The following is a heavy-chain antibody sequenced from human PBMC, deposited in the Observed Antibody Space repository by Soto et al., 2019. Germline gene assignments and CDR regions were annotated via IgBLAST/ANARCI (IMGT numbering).Heavy chain of an antibody. V-gene: IGHV3-73*01. Sequence: PSETLSLTCAVSGGSISSGGYSWSWIRQPTGKGLEWVGHITTKTNSYATEYAASVRGRFTISRDDSKNTAYLQMASLKTEDTAVYYCMETLTRMDVWGQGTTVTVSS. CDR3: METLTRMDV. CDR2: ITTKTNSYAT. D-gene: IGHD3-9*01. CDR1: GGSISSGGYS. J-gene: IGHJ6*02.